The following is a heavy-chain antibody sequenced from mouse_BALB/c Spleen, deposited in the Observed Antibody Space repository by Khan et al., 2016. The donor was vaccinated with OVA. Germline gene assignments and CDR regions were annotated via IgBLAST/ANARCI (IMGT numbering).Heavy chain of an antibody. CDR2: IWSGGNT. CDR3: ARNSYMYDFTY. V-gene: IGHV2-2*01. J-gene: IGHJ3*01. D-gene: IGHD2-14*01. CDR1: GFSLTTYG. Sequence: QVQLKESGPGLVQPSQSLSITCTVTGFSLTTYGVHWVRQSPGKGLEWLGLIWSGGNTDYNAAFISRLSITKDNSKSQVFFKMNSLQGDDTAISYCARNSYMYDFTYWGQGTLVTVSA.